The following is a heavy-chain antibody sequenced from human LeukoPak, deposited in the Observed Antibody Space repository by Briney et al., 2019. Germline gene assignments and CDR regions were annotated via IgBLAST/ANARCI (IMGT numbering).Heavy chain of an antibody. Sequence: GGSLRLSCAGSGITFSTSAMSWVRPGPGKGLEWVSLISDSGASTYYVDSVKGRFTISRDNSKNTLYLQMNSLRAEDTAVYYCAKDRYYYDSSGYYYRPYWGQGTLVTVSS. V-gene: IGHV3-23*01. CDR1: GITFSTSA. D-gene: IGHD3-22*01. CDR2: ISDSGAST. CDR3: AKDRYYYDSSGYYYRPY. J-gene: IGHJ4*02.